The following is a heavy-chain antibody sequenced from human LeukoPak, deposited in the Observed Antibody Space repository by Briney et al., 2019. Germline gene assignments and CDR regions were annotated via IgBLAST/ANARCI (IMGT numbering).Heavy chain of an antibody. CDR3: ARDGGSSSKTYYYGMDV. D-gene: IGHD6-13*01. J-gene: IGHJ6*02. V-gene: IGHV7-4-1*02. CDR2: INTNTGNP. CDR1: GYTFTSYA. Sequence: EASVKVSCKASGYTFTSYATNWVRQAPGQGLEWMGWINTNTGNPTYAQGFTGRFVFSLDTSASTAYLQISSLKAEDTAVYYCARDGGSSSKTYYYGMDVWGQGTTVTVSS.